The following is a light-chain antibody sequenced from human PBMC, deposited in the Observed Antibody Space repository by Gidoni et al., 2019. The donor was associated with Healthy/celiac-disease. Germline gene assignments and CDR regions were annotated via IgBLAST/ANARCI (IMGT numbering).Light chain of an antibody. CDR2: GAS. CDR1: QSVSSSY. CDR3: QQYGSSPLFT. V-gene: IGKV3-20*01. Sequence: IVLTQSQGTLSLSPVARATLSCRARQSVSSSYLAWYQQKPGQAPRLLIYGASSRATGIPDRFSGSGSGTDFTLTISRLEPEDFAVYYCQQYGSSPLFTFGHGTKVDIK. J-gene: IGKJ3*01.